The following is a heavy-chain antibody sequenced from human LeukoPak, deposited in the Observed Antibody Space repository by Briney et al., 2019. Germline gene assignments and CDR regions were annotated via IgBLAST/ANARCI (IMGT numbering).Heavy chain of an antibody. Sequence: ASVKVSCKASGYTFTSYGISWVRQAPGQGLEWMGWISAYNGNTNYAQKLQVRVTMTTDTSTSTAYMELRSLRSDDTAVYYCARDHGGYSGYDYLVWFDPWGQGTLVTVSS. J-gene: IGHJ5*02. D-gene: IGHD5-12*01. CDR3: ARDHGGYSGYDYLVWFDP. V-gene: IGHV1-18*04. CDR2: ISAYNGNT. CDR1: GYTFTSYG.